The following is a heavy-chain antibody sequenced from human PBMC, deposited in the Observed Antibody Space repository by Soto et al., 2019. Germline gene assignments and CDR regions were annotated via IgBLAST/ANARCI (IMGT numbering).Heavy chain of an antibody. CDR3: ARVRDYYYTCCYPHGFYFYY. V-gene: IGHV4-31*03. Sequence: NLSLTCSVSGGSINSAAYYWSWVRQRPGRGLEWIGYIFHTGSRYYTASLKTRLTISVDTSKNQFSLKLDSVTAADTAVYYCARVRDYYYTCCYPHGFYFYYCGQ. CDR2: IFHTGSR. J-gene: IGHJ4*02. CDR1: GGSINSAAYY. D-gene: IGHD3-3*01.